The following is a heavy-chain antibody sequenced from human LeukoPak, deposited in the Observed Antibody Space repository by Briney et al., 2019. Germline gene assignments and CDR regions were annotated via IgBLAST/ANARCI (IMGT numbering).Heavy chain of an antibody. D-gene: IGHD5-18*01. V-gene: IGHV3-21*01. Sequence: GGSLRLSCAASGFTFSSYSMNWVRQAPGKGLEWVSSISSSSSYIYYADSVKGRFTISRDNAKNSLYLQMNSLRAEDTAVYYCASGTVDTAMDRKIYYFDYWGQGTLVTVSS. CDR2: ISSSSSYI. CDR3: ASGTVDTAMDRKIYYFDY. CDR1: GFTFSSYS. J-gene: IGHJ4*02.